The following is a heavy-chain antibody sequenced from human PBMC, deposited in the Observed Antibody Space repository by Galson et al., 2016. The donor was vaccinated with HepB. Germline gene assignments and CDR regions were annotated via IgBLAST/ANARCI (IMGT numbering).Heavy chain of an antibody. D-gene: IGHD3-3*01. Sequence: SVKVSCKARGYTFTTHGITWVRQAPGQGLEWLGWISTKNGDTRYAQTVQGRGTMTTGTSTSTIYMELRSLRSDDTAVYYCARAWTYDDTFDIWGQGTMVTVSS. CDR2: ISTKNGDT. CDR3: ARAWTYDDTFDI. CDR1: GYTFTTHG. V-gene: IGHV1-18*01. J-gene: IGHJ3*02.